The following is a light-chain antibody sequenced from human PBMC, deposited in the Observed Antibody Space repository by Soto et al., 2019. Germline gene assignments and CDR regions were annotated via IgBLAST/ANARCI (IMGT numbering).Light chain of an antibody. CDR2: WAS. V-gene: IGKV4-1*01. CDR3: QQSYTTPLT. Sequence: DIVMTQSPDSLAVSLGERATINCQSSQSVLYSSDNKNYLAWYQQKPGQPPKLLIYWASTRESGVPDRFSGSGSGTDFTLTISSLQAEDVAVYYCQQSYTTPLTFGGGTTVEIK. J-gene: IGKJ4*01. CDR1: QSVLYSSDNKNY.